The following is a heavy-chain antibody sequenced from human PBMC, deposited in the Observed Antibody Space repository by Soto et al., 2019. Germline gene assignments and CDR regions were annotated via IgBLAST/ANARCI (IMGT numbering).Heavy chain of an antibody. CDR2: IYYSGST. CDR3: ARDDTTRFGLDY. J-gene: IGHJ4*02. CDR1: GGSISSYY. D-gene: IGHD3-16*01. V-gene: IGHV4-59*01. Sequence: SETLSLTCTVSGGSISSYYWSWILQPPGKGLEWIGYIYYSGSTNYNPSLKSRVTISVDTSKNQFSLKLSSVTAADTAVYYCARDDTTRFGLDYWGQGTLVTVSS.